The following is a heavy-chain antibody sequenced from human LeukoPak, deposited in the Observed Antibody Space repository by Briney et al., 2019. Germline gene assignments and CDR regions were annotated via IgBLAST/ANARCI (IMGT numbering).Heavy chain of an antibody. Sequence: GASVTVSCTASGYTFTSYGIRWVRQAPGQELEWMGWISAYNGNTNYAQKLQGRVTMTTDTSTSTAYMEVRSLRSDDTAVYYCARQHYYGSGTYWFDPWGQGTLVTVSS. CDR1: GYTFTSYG. V-gene: IGHV1-18*01. D-gene: IGHD3-10*01. CDR2: ISAYNGNT. CDR3: ARQHYYGSGTYWFDP. J-gene: IGHJ5*02.